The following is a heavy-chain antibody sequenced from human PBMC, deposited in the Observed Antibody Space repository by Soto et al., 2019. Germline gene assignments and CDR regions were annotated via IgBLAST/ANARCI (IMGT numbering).Heavy chain of an antibody. D-gene: IGHD3-16*02. V-gene: IGHV1-69*01. J-gene: IGHJ6*02. CDR1: GGKKNKLF. Sequence: QVQVGQAWAGGKKPGASMKGFCKASGGKKNKLFNSWGRQAPGQGLEWMGGIFPKFGTTYSAQKLQDRLTITADESTSTVYMQLSSLRLDDTAVYYCEAEMAFGKLSVVWGQGTTVTVSS. CDR2: IFPKFGTT. CDR3: EAEMAFGKLSVV.